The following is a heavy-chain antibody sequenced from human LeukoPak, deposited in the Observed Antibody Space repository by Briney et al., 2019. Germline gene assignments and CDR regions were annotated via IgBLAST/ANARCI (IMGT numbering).Heavy chain of an antibody. CDR3: AREGRAGYNDY. CDR2: IYYSGST. J-gene: IGHJ4*02. CDR1: GGSISSYY. V-gene: IGHV4-59*01. D-gene: IGHD5-24*01. Sequence: SETLSLTCTVSGGSISSYYWSWIRQPPGKGLEWIGYIYYSGSTNYNPSLKSRVTISVDTSKNQFSLKLSSVTAADTAVYYCAREGRAGYNDYWGQGTLVTVSS.